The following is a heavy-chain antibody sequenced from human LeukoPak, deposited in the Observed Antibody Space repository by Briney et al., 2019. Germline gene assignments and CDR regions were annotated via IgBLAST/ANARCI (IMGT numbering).Heavy chain of an antibody. J-gene: IGHJ4*02. CDR2: IVSDGSST. V-gene: IGHV3-74*01. CDR3: ARDGSLPDY. Sequence: GGSLRLSCAASGFTFSNYWMHWVRHTPGKGLVWVSRIVSDGSSTSYADSVKGRFTTSRDNAKNTLYLQMNSLRAEDTAVYYCARDGSLPDYWGQGTLVTVSS. CDR1: GFTFSNYW.